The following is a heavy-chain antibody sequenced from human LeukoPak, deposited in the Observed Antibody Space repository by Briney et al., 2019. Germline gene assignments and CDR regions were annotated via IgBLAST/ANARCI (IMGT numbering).Heavy chain of an antibody. Sequence: PGGSLRLSCAPSGFTFSTDSMRWVRQAPGKGLEWVSAISNSGYTYYADSLKGRVTISRDNAKSSLYLQMNSLRAEDTAVYYCSRDRTMTADRGFDYWGQGTPVTVSS. D-gene: IGHD3-22*01. J-gene: IGHJ4*02. CDR3: SRDRTMTADRGFDY. CDR1: GFTFSTDS. CDR2: ISNSGYT. V-gene: IGHV3-21*01.